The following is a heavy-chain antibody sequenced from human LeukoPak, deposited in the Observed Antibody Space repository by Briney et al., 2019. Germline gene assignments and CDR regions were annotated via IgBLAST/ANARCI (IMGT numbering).Heavy chain of an antibody. CDR1: GGSLSSSSYY. CDR2: IYYSGST. V-gene: IGHV4-39*01. D-gene: IGHD3-9*01. CDR3: ARQGILRYFDWATQNWFDP. J-gene: IGHJ5*02. Sequence: SETLSLTCTVSGGSLSSSSYYWGWIRQPPGKGLEWIGRIYYSGSTYYNPSLKSRVTISVDTSKNQFSLKLSSVPAADTAVYYCARQGILRYFDWATQNWFDPWGQGTLVTVSS.